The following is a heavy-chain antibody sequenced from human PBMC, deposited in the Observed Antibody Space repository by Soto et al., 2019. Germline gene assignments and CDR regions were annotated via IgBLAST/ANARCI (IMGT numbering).Heavy chain of an antibody. J-gene: IGHJ4*02. CDR3: ATERGGRSED. Sequence: QVQLVESGGGLVKPGGALRLSCEASGFTFSGYYMTWIRQAPGKGLEWISYFSSSGYTIRYADSVEGRFTVSRDDDKKTLNLQMNSLRAEDTAVYYCATERGGRSEDWGQGTLVTVSS. V-gene: IGHV3-11*01. CDR1: GFTFSGYY. CDR2: FSSSGYTI. D-gene: IGHD3-3*01.